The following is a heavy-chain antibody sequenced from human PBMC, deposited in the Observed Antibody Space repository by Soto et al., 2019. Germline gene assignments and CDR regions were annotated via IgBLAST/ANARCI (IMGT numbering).Heavy chain of an antibody. J-gene: IGHJ4*02. Sequence: EVQLVESGGGLVQPGGSLRLSCAASGFTFSYYAMHWVRQAPGKGLEYVSAISSNGGSTYYANSVKGRFTISRDNSKNTLYRQMGSLRAEDMAVYYCAREGYCSSTSCYSFDYWGQGTLVTVSS. CDR3: AREGYCSSTSCYSFDY. CDR2: ISSNGGST. D-gene: IGHD2-2*01. CDR1: GFTFSYYA. V-gene: IGHV3-64*01.